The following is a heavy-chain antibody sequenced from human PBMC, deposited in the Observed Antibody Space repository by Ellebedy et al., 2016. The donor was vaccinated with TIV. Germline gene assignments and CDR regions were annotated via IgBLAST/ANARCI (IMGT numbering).Heavy chain of an antibody. V-gene: IGHV3-23*01. CDR2: IIVNTDTGKTT. CDR3: ARGWTYDISGHLDY. D-gene: IGHD3-22*01. CDR1: GFDFSTHD. J-gene: IGHJ4*01. Sequence: GGSLRLSXVASGFDFSTHDMTWVRQAPGKGLEWVADIIVNTDTGKTTNYADSVKGRVTMSRDTSNNTLYLQMNSLETDDTAIYYCARGWTYDISGHLDYWGQGSLVTVSS.